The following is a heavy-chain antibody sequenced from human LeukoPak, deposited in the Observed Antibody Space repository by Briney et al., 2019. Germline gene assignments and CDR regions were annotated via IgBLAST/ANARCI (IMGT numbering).Heavy chain of an antibody. V-gene: IGHV3-23*01. J-gene: IGHJ5*02. D-gene: IGHD3-10*01. Sequence: GGSLRLSCAASGFTFSSYGMSWVRQAPGKGLEWVSAISGSGGSTYYADSVKGRFTISRDNSKNTLYLQMNSLRAEDTAVYYCAKDGRIGEYNNWFDPWGQGTLVTVSS. CDR3: AKDGRIGEYNNWFDP. CDR2: ISGSGGST. CDR1: GFTFSSYG.